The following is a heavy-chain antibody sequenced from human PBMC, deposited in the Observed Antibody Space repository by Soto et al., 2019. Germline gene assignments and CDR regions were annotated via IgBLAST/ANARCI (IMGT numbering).Heavy chain of an antibody. CDR2: INHSGGT. CDR3: ARVHVMVVAGSTFDY. CDR1: GGSFSGYY. J-gene: IGHJ4*03. D-gene: IGHD6-19*01. Sequence: SETLSLTCAVYGGSFSGYYWSWIRQPPGKGLEWIGEINHSGGTTFYNPSLKSRITISVDTSNNQFSLKLTSVTAADTAVYYCARVHVMVVAGSTFDYWGHGTLVTVSS. V-gene: IGHV4-34*01.